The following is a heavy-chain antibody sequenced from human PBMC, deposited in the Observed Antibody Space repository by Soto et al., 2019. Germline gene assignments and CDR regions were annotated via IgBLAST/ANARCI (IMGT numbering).Heavy chain of an antibody. CDR1: GDSINNRSYY. V-gene: IGHV4-39*01. Sequence: PSKTLSLTCTVTGDSINNRSYYWGWIRQPPGKGLEWIGSIYYSVSTYNNPSLKSRASMSVDTSKNQFSLKLRSVTAADTALYYCARQRTSVVTQAYFDSWGQGSLVTVSS. J-gene: IGHJ4*02. CDR3: ARQRTSVVTQAYFDS. CDR2: IYYSVST. D-gene: IGHD2-21*02.